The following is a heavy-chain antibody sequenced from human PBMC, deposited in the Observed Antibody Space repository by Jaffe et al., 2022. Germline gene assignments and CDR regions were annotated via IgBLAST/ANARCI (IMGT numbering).Heavy chain of an antibody. D-gene: IGHD4-17*01. J-gene: IGHJ4*02. Sequence: QVQLVQSGSELKKPGASVKVSCKASGYTFTSYAMNWVRQAPGQGLEWMGWINTNTGNPTYAQGFTGRFVFSLDTSVSTAYLQISSLKAEDTAVYYCARGPLYGDYVWSTAYYFDYWGQGTLVTVSS. CDR1: GYTFTSYA. V-gene: IGHV7-4-1*02. CDR2: INTNTGNP. CDR3: ARGPLYGDYVWSTAYYFDY.